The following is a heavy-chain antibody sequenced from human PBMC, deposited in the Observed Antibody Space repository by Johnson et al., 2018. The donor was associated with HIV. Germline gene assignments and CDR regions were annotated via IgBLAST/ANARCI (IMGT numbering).Heavy chain of an antibody. J-gene: IGHJ3*02. CDR3: ATISVIPSRVNDAFDI. CDR2: IRYDGSNK. CDR1: GFNFSKYG. Sequence: QMLLVESGGGVVQPGGSLKLSCAASGFNFSKYGMHWVRQAPGKGLEWVAFIRYDGSNKYYADSVKGRFTISRDNSKNTLYLQMNSLRAEDTAVYYCATISVIPSRVNDAFDIWGQGTMVTVPS. D-gene: IGHD3-16*02. V-gene: IGHV3-30*02.